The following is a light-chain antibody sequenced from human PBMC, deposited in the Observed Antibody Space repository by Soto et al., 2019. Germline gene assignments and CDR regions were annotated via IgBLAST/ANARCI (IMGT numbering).Light chain of an antibody. CDR1: SSDIGAYNH. V-gene: IGLV2-14*01. CDR3: ISYTVSRSYV. Sequence: SALTQPASMSGSPGQSITISFTGSSSDIGAYNHVAWFQQFPGKTPKLVIYSVSDRPSGVSYRFSGSKSGNTASLTISGLQADDEADYYCISYTVSRSYVFGTGTKVTVL. CDR2: SVS. J-gene: IGLJ1*01.